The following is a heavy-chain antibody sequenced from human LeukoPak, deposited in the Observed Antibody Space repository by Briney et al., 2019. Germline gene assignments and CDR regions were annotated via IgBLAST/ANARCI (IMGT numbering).Heavy chain of an antibody. CDR3: AKESAAAGNVPFDY. Sequence: GGSLRLSCVVSGFTFSSYGMHWVRQAPGKGLEWVAVIWYDASNKYYADSVKGRFTISRDNSKNTLYLQMSSLRAEDTAVYYCAKESAAAGNVPFDYWGQGTLVTVSS. CDR2: IWYDASNK. D-gene: IGHD6-13*01. V-gene: IGHV3-33*06. CDR1: GFTFSSYG. J-gene: IGHJ4*02.